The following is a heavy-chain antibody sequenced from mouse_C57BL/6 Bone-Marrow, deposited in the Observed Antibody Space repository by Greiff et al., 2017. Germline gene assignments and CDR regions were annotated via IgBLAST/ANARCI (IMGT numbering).Heavy chain of an antibody. D-gene: IGHD1-1*01. Sequence: VQLQQSGAELVRPGTSVKVSCKASGYAFTNYLIEWVKQRPGQGLEWIGVINPGSGGTNYNEKFQGKATLTADKCSSTAYMQLSSLTSEDSAVYFCARRLTTVVPHWYVGVWGTGTTVTGSS. CDR1: GYAFTNYL. CDR2: INPGSGGT. CDR3: ARRLTTVVPHWYVGV. V-gene: IGHV1-54*01. J-gene: IGHJ1*03.